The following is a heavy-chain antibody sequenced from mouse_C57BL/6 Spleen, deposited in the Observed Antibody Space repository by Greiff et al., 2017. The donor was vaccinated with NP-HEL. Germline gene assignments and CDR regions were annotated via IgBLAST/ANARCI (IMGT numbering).Heavy chain of an antibody. CDR2: ISSGSSTI. J-gene: IGHJ4*01. D-gene: IGHD1-1*01. Sequence: EVMLVESGGGLVKPGGSLKLSCAASGFTFSDYGMHWVRQAPEKGLEWVAYISSGSSTIYYADTVKGRFTISRDNAKNTLFLQMTSLRSEDTAMYYCAKPLYNGSSYYAMDYWGQGTSVTVSS. CDR1: GFTFSDYG. V-gene: IGHV5-17*01. CDR3: AKPLYNGSSYYAMDY.